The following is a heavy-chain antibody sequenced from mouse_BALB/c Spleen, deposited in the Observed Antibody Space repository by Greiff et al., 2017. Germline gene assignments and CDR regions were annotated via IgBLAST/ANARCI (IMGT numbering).Heavy chain of an antibody. V-gene: IGHV10S3*01. CDR2: IRSKSNNYAT. CDR1: GFTFNTNA. Sequence: DAGGGLVQPKGSLKLSCAASGFTFNTNAMNWVRQAPGKGLEWVARIRSKSNNYATYYADSVKDRFTISRDDSQSMLYLQMNNLKTEDTAMYYCVRDGGNYGFDYWGQGTTLTVSS. D-gene: IGHD2-1*01. CDR3: VRDGGNYGFDY. J-gene: IGHJ2*01.